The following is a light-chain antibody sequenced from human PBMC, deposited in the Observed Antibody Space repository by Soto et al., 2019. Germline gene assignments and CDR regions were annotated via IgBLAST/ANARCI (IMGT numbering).Light chain of an antibody. J-gene: IGLJ1*01. V-gene: IGLV1-40*01. CDR1: SSNIGAGYD. CDR2: ANS. CDR3: QPYGSSLSCFYV. Sequence: QSVLTQPLSVSGAPGQRVTISCTGSSSNIGAGYDIHWYQQLPGSAPKLLIYANSNRPSGVPNRFSGSRSGTSASLAITGLQAEDEADYSCQPYGSSLSCFYVFGNGTKVTLL.